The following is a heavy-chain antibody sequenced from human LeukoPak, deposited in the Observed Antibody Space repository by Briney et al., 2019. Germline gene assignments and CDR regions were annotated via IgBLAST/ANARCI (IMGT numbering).Heavy chain of an antibody. CDR2: IKQDGREK. J-gene: IGHJ4*02. V-gene: IGHV3-7*01. CDR1: GFTFTCVW. Sequence: GGTVRLSCAASGFTFTCVWMSGVRHTPEKGLEWVASIKQDGREKFYADSVKGRFTISRDNAKNSLYLQVNSLRAEDTAVYYCARVPGVTRYFDSWGQGILVTVSS. CDR3: ARVPGVTRYFDS. D-gene: IGHD4-23*01.